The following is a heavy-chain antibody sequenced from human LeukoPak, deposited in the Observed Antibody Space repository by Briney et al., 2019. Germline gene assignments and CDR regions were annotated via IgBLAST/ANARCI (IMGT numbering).Heavy chain of an antibody. Sequence: PGGSLRLSCAASGFTFDDYAMHWVRQAPGKGLEWVSGISWNSGSIGYADSVKGRFTISRDNAKNSLYLQMNSLRAEDTAVYYCASLFGVFQINDYWGQGTLVTVSS. J-gene: IGHJ4*02. D-gene: IGHD3-10*02. CDR2: ISWNSGSI. V-gene: IGHV3-9*01. CDR1: GFTFDDYA. CDR3: ASLFGVFQINDY.